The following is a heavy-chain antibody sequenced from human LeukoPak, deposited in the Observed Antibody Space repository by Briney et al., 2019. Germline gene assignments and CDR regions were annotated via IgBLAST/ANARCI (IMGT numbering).Heavy chain of an antibody. V-gene: IGHV4-59*01. D-gene: IGHD4-17*01. J-gene: IGHJ5*02. CDR1: GGSISSYY. Sequence: SETLSLTCTVSGGSISSYYWSWIRQPPGKGLEWIGYIYYSGSTNYNPSLKSRVTISVDTSKNQFSLKLSSVTAADTAVYYCARDVYGDYAWFDPWGQGTLVTVSS. CDR3: ARDVYGDYAWFDP. CDR2: IYYSGST.